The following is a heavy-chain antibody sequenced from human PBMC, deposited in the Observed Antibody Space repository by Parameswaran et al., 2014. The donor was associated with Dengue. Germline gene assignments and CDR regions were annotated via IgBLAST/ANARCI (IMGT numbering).Heavy chain of an antibody. V-gene: IGHV3-48*03. CDR3: WGLAVPRIY. CDR2: ISSSGSPV. J-gene: IGHJ4*02. D-gene: IGHD6-19*01. Sequence: WIRQPPGKGLEWVSYISSSGSPVYYADSVKGRFTISRDNAKNSLYLQMNSLRAEDTAVYYCWGLAVPRIYWGQGTLVTVSS.